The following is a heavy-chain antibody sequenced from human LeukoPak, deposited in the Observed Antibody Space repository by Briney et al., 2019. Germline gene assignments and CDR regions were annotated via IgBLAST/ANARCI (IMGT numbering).Heavy chain of an antibody. D-gene: IGHD6-13*01. CDR2: ISAYNGNT. CDR3: ARVYGIAAAGEGAY. V-gene: IGHV1-18*01. CDR1: GYTFTSYG. J-gene: IGHJ4*02. Sequence: GASVKVSCKASGYTFTSYGISWVRQAPGQGLEWMGWISAYNGNTNYAQKLQGRVTMTTDTSTRTAYMELRSLRSDDTAVYYCARVYGIAAAGEGAYWGQGTLVTVSS.